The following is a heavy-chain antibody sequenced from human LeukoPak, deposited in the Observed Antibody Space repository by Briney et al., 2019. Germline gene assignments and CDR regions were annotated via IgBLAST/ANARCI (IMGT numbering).Heavy chain of an antibody. CDR1: GGSISSGGYS. CDR3: ARYYYDSSGYVNFDY. Sequence: SQTLSLTCAVSGGSISSGGYSWSWIRQPPGKGLEWIGYIYHRGSTYYNPSLRSRVTISVDRSKNQFSLKLSSVTAADTAVYCCARYYYDSSGYVNFDYWGQGTLVTVSS. D-gene: IGHD3-22*01. CDR2: IYHRGST. V-gene: IGHV4-30-2*01. J-gene: IGHJ4*02.